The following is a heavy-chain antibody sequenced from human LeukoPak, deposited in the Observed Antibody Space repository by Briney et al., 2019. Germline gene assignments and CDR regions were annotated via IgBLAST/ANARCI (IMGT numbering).Heavy chain of an antibody. CDR2: IYYMGSSGST. Sequence: PSETLSLTCRVSGGSISNYHWSWIRQPPGKGLEWIGQIYYMGSSGSTNYNNSPKRRKTISVDPSKNQFSLRPSSVTAADPAVYYCARHRGYSSGWNQWSLDSWGRGTLVTVSS. CDR1: GGSISNYH. V-gene: IGHV4-59*08. D-gene: IGHD6-19*01. CDR3: ARHRGYSSGWNQWSLDS. J-gene: IGHJ4*02.